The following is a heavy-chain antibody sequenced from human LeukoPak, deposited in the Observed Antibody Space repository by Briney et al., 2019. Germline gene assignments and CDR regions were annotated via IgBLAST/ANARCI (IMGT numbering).Heavy chain of an antibody. CDR3: VTMIVVAPGGAFDI. CDR2: ISWNSGSI. Sequence: PGRSLRLSCAASGFTFDEYAMHWVRQAPGKGLEGVSGISWNSGSIGYADSVKGRFTISRDNAKNSLYLQMNSLRAEDTALYYCVTMIVVAPGGAFDIWGQGTMVTVSS. CDR1: GFTFDEYA. D-gene: IGHD3-22*01. J-gene: IGHJ3*02. V-gene: IGHV3-9*01.